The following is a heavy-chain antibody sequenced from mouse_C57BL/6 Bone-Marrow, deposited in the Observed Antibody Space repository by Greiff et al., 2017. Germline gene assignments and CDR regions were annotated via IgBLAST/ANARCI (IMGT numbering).Heavy chain of an antibody. CDR3: TNLSYYAMDY. D-gene: IGHD5-1*01. J-gene: IGHJ4*01. CDR1: GFNIKDDY. CDR2: IDPENGDT. V-gene: IGHV14-4*01. Sequence: DVKLQESGAELVRPGASVKLSCTASGFNIKDDYMHWVKQRPEQGLEWIGWIDPENGDTEYASKFQGKATITADTSSNTAYLQLSSLTSEDTAVYYCTNLSYYAMDYWGQGTSVTVSS.